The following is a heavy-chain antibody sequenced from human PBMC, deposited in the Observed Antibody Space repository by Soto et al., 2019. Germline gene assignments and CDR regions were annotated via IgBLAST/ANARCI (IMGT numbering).Heavy chain of an antibody. J-gene: IGHJ3*02. CDR2: MNPNSGNT. Sequence: QVQLVQSGAEVKKPGASVKVSCKASGYTFTSYDINWVRQATGQGLEWMVWMNPNSGNTGYAQKFQVRVTLTRNTSISTAYMELSSLRSEDTAVYYCARAGAGYSSSSKDDDAFDIWGQGTMLTVSS. D-gene: IGHD6-6*01. CDR3: ARAGAGYSSSSKDDDAFDI. V-gene: IGHV1-8*01. CDR1: GYTFTSYD.